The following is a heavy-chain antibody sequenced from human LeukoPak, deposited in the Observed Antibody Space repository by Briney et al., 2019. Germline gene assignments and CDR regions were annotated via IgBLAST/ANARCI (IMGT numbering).Heavy chain of an antibody. D-gene: IGHD5-18*01. J-gene: IGHJ5*02. CDR2: ISSSSSYI. V-gene: IGHV3-21*01. CDR1: GFTFSSYA. Sequence: GGSLRLSCAASGFTFSSYAMSWVRQAPGKGLEWVSSISSSSSYIYYADSVKGRFTISRDNAKNSLYLQMNSLRAEDTAVYYCARDLIRNVDTAMVLVQSWFDPWGQGTLVTVSS. CDR3: ARDLIRNVDTAMVLVQSWFDP.